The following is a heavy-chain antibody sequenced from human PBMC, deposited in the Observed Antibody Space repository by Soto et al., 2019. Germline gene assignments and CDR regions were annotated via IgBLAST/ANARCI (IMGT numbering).Heavy chain of an antibody. V-gene: IGHV1-18*04. D-gene: IGHD3-3*01. CDR1: GYTFTSYG. Sequence: ASVKVSCKASGYTFTSYGISWVRQAPGQGLEWMGWISAYNGNTNYAQKLQGRVTMTTDTSTSTAYMELRSLRSDDTAVYYCATGGYYDFWSGSLGYYGMDVWGQGTTVTVSS. J-gene: IGHJ6*02. CDR2: ISAYNGNT. CDR3: ATGGYYDFWSGSLGYYGMDV.